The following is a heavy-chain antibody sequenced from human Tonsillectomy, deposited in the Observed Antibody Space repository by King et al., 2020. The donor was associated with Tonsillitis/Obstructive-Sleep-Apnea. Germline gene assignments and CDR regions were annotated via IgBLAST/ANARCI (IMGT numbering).Heavy chain of an antibody. D-gene: IGHD6-13*01. V-gene: IGHV4-59*01. CDR1: GGSISNYY. CDR2: IYYSGST. J-gene: IGHJ6*03. Sequence: VQLQESGPGLVKPSETLSLTCTVSGGSISNYYWSWIRQPPGKGLEWIGYIYYSGSTNYNPSLKSRVTISIDTSKNQFSLKLSSVTAADTAVYYCARGEGYSSSRNYYYYYMDVWGKGTTVTVSS. CDR3: ARGEGYSSSRNYYYYYMDV.